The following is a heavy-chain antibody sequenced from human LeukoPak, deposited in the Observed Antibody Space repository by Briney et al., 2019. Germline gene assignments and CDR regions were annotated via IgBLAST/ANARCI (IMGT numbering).Heavy chain of an antibody. CDR3: AKDRRGGDYPRGAFDI. Sequence: GGSLRLSFAASGFTFSSYAMSWVRHAPGKGLEWVSAISGSGGSTYYADSVKGRFTISRDNSKNTLYLQMNSLRAEDTAVYYCAKDRRGGDYPRGAFDIWGQGTMVTVSS. V-gene: IGHV3-23*01. CDR2: ISGSGGST. D-gene: IGHD4-17*01. CDR1: GFTFSSYA. J-gene: IGHJ3*02.